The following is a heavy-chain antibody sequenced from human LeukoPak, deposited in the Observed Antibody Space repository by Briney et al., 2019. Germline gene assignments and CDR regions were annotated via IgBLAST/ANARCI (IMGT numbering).Heavy chain of an antibody. CDR1: GGSISSYY. J-gene: IGHJ6*03. D-gene: IGHD6-13*01. CDR3: ARDAGSPYYYYYMDV. CDR2: IYYSGST. V-gene: IGHV4-59*01. Sequence: KPSETLSLTCTVSGGSISSYYWSWIRQPPGKGLEWIGYIYYSGSTNYNPSLKSRVTISVDTSKNQFSLKLSSVTAADTAVYYCARDAGSPYYYYYMDVWGKGTTVTVSS.